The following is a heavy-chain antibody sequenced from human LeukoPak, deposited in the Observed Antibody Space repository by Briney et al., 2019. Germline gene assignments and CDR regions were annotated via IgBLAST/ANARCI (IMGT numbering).Heavy chain of an antibody. V-gene: IGHV1-3*01. CDR3: ARPGGDILTGYSTNWFDP. Sequence: ASVKVSCKASGYTFTSYAMHWVRQAPGQRLEWMGWINAGNGNTKYSQKFQGRVTMTRDTSTSTVYMELSSLRSEDTAVYYCARPGGDILTGYSTNWFDPWGQGTLVTVSS. D-gene: IGHD3-9*01. J-gene: IGHJ5*02. CDR2: INAGNGNT. CDR1: GYTFTSYA.